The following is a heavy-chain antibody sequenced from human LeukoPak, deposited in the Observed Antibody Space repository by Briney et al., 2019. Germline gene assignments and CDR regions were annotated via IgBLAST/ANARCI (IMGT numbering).Heavy chain of an antibody. D-gene: IGHD4-17*01. CDR3: ARVVTTVTTSIDY. Sequence: KPSETLSLTCAVYGGSFSGYYWSWIRQPPGKGLEWIGEINHSGSTNYNPSLKSRVTISVDTSKNQFSLKLSSVTAADTAVYYCARVVTTVTTSIDYWGQGTLVTVSS. CDR2: INHSGST. V-gene: IGHV4-34*01. J-gene: IGHJ4*02. CDR1: GGSFSGYY.